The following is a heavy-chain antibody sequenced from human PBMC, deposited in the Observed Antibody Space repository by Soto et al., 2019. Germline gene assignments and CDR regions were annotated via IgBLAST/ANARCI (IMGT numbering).Heavy chain of an antibody. V-gene: IGHV3-21*01. CDR1: GFTFSSYS. J-gene: IGHJ5*02. Sequence: EVQLVESGGGLVKPGGSLRLSCAASGFTFSSYSMNWVRQAPGKGLEWVSSISSSSSYIYYADSVKGRFTISRDNAKNSLYLQMNRLRAEDTAVYYCARGYDFWSGASNWFDPWGQGTLVTVSS. CDR3: ARGYDFWSGASNWFDP. D-gene: IGHD3-3*01. CDR2: ISSSSSYI.